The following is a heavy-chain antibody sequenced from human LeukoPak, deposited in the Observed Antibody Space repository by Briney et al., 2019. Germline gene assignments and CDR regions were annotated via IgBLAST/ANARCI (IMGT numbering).Heavy chain of an antibody. CDR2: IYYSGST. Sequence: PSETLSLTCAVYGGSFSGYYWSWIRQPPGKGLEWIGSIYYSGSTYYNPSLKSRVTISVDTSKNQFSLKLSSVTAADTAVYYCARGRPPFDPWGQGTLVTVSS. J-gene: IGHJ5*02. CDR1: GGSFSGYY. V-gene: IGHV4-34*01. D-gene: IGHD1-1*01. CDR3: ARGRPPFDP.